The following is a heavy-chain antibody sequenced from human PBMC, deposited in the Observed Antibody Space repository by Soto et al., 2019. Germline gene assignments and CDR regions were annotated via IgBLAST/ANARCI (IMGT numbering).Heavy chain of an antibody. J-gene: IGHJ4*02. V-gene: IGHV4-39*01. Sequence: SETLSLTCTVSGGSISSSSYYWGWIRQPPGKGLEWIGSIYYSGSTYYNPSLKSRVTISVDTSKNQFSLKLSSVTAADTAVYYCARHTPAISISDHWGQGTLVTVCS. CDR2: IYYSGST. CDR1: GGSISSSSYY. CDR3: ARHTPAISISDH. D-gene: IGHD2-15*01.